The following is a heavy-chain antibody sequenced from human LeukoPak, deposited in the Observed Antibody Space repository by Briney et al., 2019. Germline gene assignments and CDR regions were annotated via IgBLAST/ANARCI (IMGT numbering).Heavy chain of an antibody. CDR1: GFTFSSYG. D-gene: IGHD2-15*01. CDR3: AKDRAYFTSGGRCDY. CDR2: ISYDGSNQ. J-gene: IGHJ4*02. V-gene: IGHV3-30*18. Sequence: GGSLRLSCAASGFTFSSYGMHWVRQAPGKGLEWVALISYDGSNQYYADSVKGRFTISRDNSKNTLYLQMNSLRVEDTAVYYCAKDRAYFTSGGRCDYWGQGTLVTVSS.